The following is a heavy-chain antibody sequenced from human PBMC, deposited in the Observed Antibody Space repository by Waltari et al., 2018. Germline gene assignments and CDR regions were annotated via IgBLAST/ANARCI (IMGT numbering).Heavy chain of an antibody. V-gene: IGHV1-24*01. J-gene: IGHJ4*02. CDR1: GYTLTELS. CDR3: ATDLGGYCSSTSCGSRGDY. CDR2: FDPEDGET. Sequence: QVQLVQSGAEVKKPGASVKVSCKVSGYTLTELSMHWVRQAPGKGLEWMGVFDPEDGETTYAQKFQGRVTMTEDTSTDTAYMELSSLRSEDTAVYYCATDLGGYCSSTSCGSRGDYWGQGTLVTVSS. D-gene: IGHD2-2*01.